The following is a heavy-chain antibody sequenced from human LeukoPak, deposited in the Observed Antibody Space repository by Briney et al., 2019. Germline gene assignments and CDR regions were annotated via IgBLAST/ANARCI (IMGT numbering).Heavy chain of an antibody. CDR1: GGSISSNNW. Sequence: PSETLSLTCAVSGGSISSNNWWSWICQPPGKGLEWIGYIYYSGSTYYNPSLKSRVTISVDTSKNQFSLKLSSVTAADTAVYYCARDRQNYYDSSGSGDAFDIWGQGTMVTVSS. CDR3: ARDRQNYYDSSGSGDAFDI. V-gene: IGHV4-30-4*01. CDR2: IYYSGST. J-gene: IGHJ3*02. D-gene: IGHD3-22*01.